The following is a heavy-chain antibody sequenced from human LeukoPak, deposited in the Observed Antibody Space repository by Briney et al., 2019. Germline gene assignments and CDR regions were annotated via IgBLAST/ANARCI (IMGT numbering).Heavy chain of an antibody. CDR3: TRGGELLNY. CDR2: IYTSGST. D-gene: IGHD1-26*01. V-gene: IGHV4-61*02. J-gene: IGHJ4*02. Sequence: PSQTLSLTCTVSGGSVSSGNYYWSWIRQPAGKGLEWIGRIYTSGSTNYNPSLKSRVTILIDASKNQFSLRLSSVTAADTAVYYCTRGGELLNYWGQGTLITVSS. CDR1: GGSVSSGNYY.